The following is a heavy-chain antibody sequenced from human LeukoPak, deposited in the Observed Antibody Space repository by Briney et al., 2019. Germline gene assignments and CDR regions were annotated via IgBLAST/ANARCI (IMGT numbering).Heavy chain of an antibody. D-gene: IGHD3-22*01. CDR1: GFTFSRYE. V-gene: IGHV3-48*03. CDR3: ARDLYGYDSSGSSPLFDY. Sequence: PGGSLRLSCVVSGFTFSRYEMNWVRQAPGEGLEWVSYISSSGTTIHYADSVKGRFSISRDNAKNSLYLQMNRLRAEDTAVYYCARDLYGYDSSGSSPLFDYWGQGTLVTVSS. J-gene: IGHJ4*02. CDR2: ISSSGTTI.